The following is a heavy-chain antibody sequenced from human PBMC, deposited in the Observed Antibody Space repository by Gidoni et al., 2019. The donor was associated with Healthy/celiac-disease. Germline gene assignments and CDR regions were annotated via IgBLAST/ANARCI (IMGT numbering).Heavy chain of an antibody. D-gene: IGHD3-10*01. J-gene: IGHJ5*02. CDR2: MNPNSGNT. Sequence: QVQLVQSGAEVKKPGASVKVSCKASGYTFTSYDINWVRQATGRGLEWMGWMNPNSGNTGYAQKFQGRVTMTRNTSISTAYMELSSLRSEDTAVYYCARTMVPPNESGWFDPWGQGTLVTVSS. V-gene: IGHV1-8*01. CDR1: GYTFTSYD. CDR3: ARTMVPPNESGWFDP.